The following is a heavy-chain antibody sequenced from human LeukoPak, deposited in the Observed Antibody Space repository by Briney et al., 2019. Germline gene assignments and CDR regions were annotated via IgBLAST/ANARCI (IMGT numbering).Heavy chain of an antibody. CDR3: AKERGSSGYFDY. Sequence: GGSLRLSCAASGFTFDDYTMHWVRQAPGKGLEWVSLISWNGVSTYYADSVKGRFTVSRDSSTNSLYLQMNSLRTEDTALYYCAKERGSSGYFDYWGQGTLVTVSS. CDR2: ISWNGVST. D-gene: IGHD6-6*01. J-gene: IGHJ4*02. V-gene: IGHV3-43*01. CDR1: GFTFDDYT.